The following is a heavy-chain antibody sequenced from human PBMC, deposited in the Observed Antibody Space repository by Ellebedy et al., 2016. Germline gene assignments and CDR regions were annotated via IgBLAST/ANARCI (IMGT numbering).Heavy chain of an antibody. CDR3: VRSNFYDSSSYRDGFDL. Sequence: GESLKISCEASGFSLSNYYMNWVRQTPGKGLEWVANIKEDGSPNLYDDSVWGRFTISRDNSGNSLHLQMNSLRAEDTALYFCVRSNFYDSSSYRDGFDLWGQGTMVTVFS. CDR1: GFSLSNYY. D-gene: IGHD3-22*01. CDR2: IKEDGSPN. V-gene: IGHV3-7*03. J-gene: IGHJ3*01.